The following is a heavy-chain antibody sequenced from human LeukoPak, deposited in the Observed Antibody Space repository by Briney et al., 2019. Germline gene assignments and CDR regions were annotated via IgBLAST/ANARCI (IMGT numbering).Heavy chain of an antibody. J-gene: IGHJ4*02. CDR1: GGSISSGGYY. D-gene: IGHD3-22*01. V-gene: IGHV4-31*03. CDR3: ARGRDYYDSSGYYYVFDY. Sequence: SETLSLTCTVSGGSISSGGYYWSWIRQHPGEGLEWIGYIYYSGSTYYNPSLKSRVTISVDTSKNQFSLKLSSVTAADTAVYYCARGRDYYDSSGYYYVFDYWGQGTLVTVSS. CDR2: IYYSGST.